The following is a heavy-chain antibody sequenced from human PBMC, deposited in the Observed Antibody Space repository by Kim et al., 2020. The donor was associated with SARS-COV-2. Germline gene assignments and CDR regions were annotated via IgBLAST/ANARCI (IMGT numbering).Heavy chain of an antibody. J-gene: IGHJ3*02. V-gene: IGHV5-51*01. CDR3: ARQTDSSGYYLGIPNDAFDI. D-gene: IGHD3-22*01. CDR2: IYPGDSDT. Sequence: GESLKISCKGSGYSFTSYWIGWVRQMPGKGLEWMGIIYPGDSDTRHSPSFQGQVTISADKSISTAYLQWSSLKASDTAMYYCARQTDSSGYYLGIPNDAFDIWGQGTMVTVSS. CDR1: GYSFTSYW.